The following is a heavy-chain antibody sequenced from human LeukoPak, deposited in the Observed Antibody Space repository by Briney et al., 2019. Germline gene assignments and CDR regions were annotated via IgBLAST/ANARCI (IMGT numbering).Heavy chain of an antibody. CDR1: GFTFGSYT. J-gene: IGHJ4*02. D-gene: IGHD6-19*01. CDR2: ISSSSSYI. V-gene: IGHV3-21*01. CDR3: AREPYSSAWLFDY. Sequence: GGSLRLSCAASGFTFGSYTMNWVRQAPGKGLEWVSSISSSSSYIYYADSMKGRFTISRDNAKNSLYLQLNSLTAEDTAVYYCAREPYSSAWLFDYWGQGTLVTVSS.